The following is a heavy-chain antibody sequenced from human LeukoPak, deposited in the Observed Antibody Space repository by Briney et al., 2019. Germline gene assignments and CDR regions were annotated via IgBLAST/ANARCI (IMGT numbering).Heavy chain of an antibody. D-gene: IGHD6-19*01. J-gene: IGHJ4*02. CDR2: ISGSGGST. V-gene: IGHV3-23*01. Sequence: PGGSLRLSCAASGFTFSSYAMSWVRQAPGKGLEWVSAISGSGGSTYYADSVKGRFTISRDNSKNSLYLQMNSLRAEDMALYYCAKDGHSSGWYYFDYWGQGTLVTVSS. CDR3: AKDGHSSGWYYFDY. CDR1: GFTFSSYA.